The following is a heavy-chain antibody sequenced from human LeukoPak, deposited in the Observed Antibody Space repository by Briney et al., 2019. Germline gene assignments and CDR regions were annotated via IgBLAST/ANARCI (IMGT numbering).Heavy chain of an antibody. Sequence: ASVKVSCKASGFTFTSSAMQWVRQARGQRLEWIGWIVVGSGNTNYAQKFQERVTITRDMSTSTAYMELSSLRSEDTAVYYCAADLWIYTDSTRGHQAFDIWGQGTMVTVSS. CDR1: GFTFTSSA. D-gene: IGHD3-22*01. V-gene: IGHV1-58*02. CDR2: IVVGSGNT. CDR3: AADLWIYTDSTRGHQAFDI. J-gene: IGHJ3*02.